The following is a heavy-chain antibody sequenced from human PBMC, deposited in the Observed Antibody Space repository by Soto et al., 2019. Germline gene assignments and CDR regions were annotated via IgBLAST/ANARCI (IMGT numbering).Heavy chain of an antibody. CDR1: DGNVASSDG. J-gene: IGHJ5*02. CDR2: VYHTGDT. D-gene: IGHD2-21*02. V-gene: IGHV4-4*02. Sequence: WETQSLSCGVSDGNVASSDGWSWVRKSPGGGLEWIGNVYHTGDTSFNPPLQSRVTISVDKSNNQFSLRLNSLTAADTAVYFCAREIVTAGGNNYFDPWGPGTLVTVS. CDR3: AREIVTAGGNNYFDP.